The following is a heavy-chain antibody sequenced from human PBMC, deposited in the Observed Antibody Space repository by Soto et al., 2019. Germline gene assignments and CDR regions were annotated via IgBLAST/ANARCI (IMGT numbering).Heavy chain of an antibody. Sequence: QLQLQESGPGLVKPSETLSLTCTVSGDSISITRYYWGWVRQPPGKGLEWIGSIHYIGSTHYNPSHQSRVTISGDASKKQFSLKLRSVTAADTAVYYCASTKDETLYFDYWGQGTLVTVSS. D-gene: IGHD2-15*01. CDR1: GDSISITRYY. CDR3: ASTKDETLYFDY. V-gene: IGHV4-39*01. J-gene: IGHJ4*02. CDR2: IHYIGST.